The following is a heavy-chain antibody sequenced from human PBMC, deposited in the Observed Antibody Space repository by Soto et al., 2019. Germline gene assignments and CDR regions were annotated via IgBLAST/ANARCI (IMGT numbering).Heavy chain of an antibody. D-gene: IGHD5-18*01. CDR2: ISAYNGNT. CDR3: ARDLAPDTAMKY. J-gene: IGHJ4*02. V-gene: IGHV1-18*01. CDR1: GYTFTSYG. Sequence: QVQLVQSGAEVKKPGASVKVSCKASGYTFTSYGISWVRPAPGQGLEWMGWISAYNGNTHYAQKLQGRVTMTPDTSTGTAYMELRSLRSDDTAVYYCARDLAPDTAMKYWGQGTLVTVSS.